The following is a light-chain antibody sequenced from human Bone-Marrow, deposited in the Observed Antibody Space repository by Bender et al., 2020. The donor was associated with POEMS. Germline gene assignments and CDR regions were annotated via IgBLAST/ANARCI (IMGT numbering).Light chain of an antibody. CDR1: KLGDKY. Sequence: SYELTQPPSVSVSPGQTASITCSGDKLGDKYACWYQQKPGQSPVLVIYEDSKRTSGIPEPFSGSNSGNTATLTISRVEAGDEADYYCQMWDSSSDHRGVFGGGTKLTVL. CDR3: QMWDSSSDHRGV. CDR2: EDS. J-gene: IGLJ2*01. V-gene: IGLV3-1*01.